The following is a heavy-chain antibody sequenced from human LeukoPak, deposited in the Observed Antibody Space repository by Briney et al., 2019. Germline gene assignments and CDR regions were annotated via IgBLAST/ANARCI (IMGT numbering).Heavy chain of an antibody. D-gene: IGHD6-13*01. CDR1: GFTFSSYA. J-gene: IGHJ4*02. CDR2: LSNIGSGT. Sequence: GGSLRLSCAASGFTFSSYAMSSVRQAPGKGLEWVSALSNIGSGTSYADSVKGRFTISRDNSKNTLYLQMNSLRAEDTAVYYCAKLYTSRWYNDYWGQGTLVTVSS. V-gene: IGHV3-23*01. CDR3: AKLYTSRWYNDY.